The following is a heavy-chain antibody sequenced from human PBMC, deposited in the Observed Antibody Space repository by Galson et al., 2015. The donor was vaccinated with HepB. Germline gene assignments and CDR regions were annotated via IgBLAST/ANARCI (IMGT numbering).Heavy chain of an antibody. J-gene: IGHJ5*02. Sequence: SLRLSCAASGFTFSSYWMSWVRQAPGKGLEWVANIKHDGSEKYYVDSVKGRFTISRDNAENSLYLQMNSLRAEDTAVYYCARNRFYRDILTGYPPPIAWGQGTLVTVSS. CDR2: IKHDGSEK. D-gene: IGHD3-9*01. CDR3: ARNRFYRDILTGYPPPIA. CDR1: GFTFSSYW. V-gene: IGHV3-7*03.